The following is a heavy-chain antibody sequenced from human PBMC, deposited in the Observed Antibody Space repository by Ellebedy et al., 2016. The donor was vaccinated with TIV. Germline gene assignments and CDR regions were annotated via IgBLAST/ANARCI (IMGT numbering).Heavy chain of an antibody. CDR3: ARDHYDTLTGYSQGLDY. V-gene: IGHV4-59*12. CDR2: IYYSGSA. CDR1: GGSISYYY. Sequence: SETLSLTCAVSGGSISYYYWTWIRQPPGKGLEWIGYIYYSGSAYYNPSLKSRVTMSLDTSKEQFSLKLSSVTAADTAVYYCARDHYDTLTGYSQGLDYWGQGTLVTVSS. J-gene: IGHJ4*02. D-gene: IGHD3-9*01.